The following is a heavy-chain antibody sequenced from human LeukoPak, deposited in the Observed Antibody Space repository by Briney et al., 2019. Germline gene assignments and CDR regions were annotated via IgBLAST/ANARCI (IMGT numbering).Heavy chain of an antibody. D-gene: IGHD3-10*01. CDR2: ITSRSTT. Sequence: GGSLRLSCAASGFAFSTYGMNWVRQAPGKGLEWISYITSRSTTYYADSVRGRFTISRDNAKNSLYLEMNGLRDDDTAVYYCARRTSGSYLDYWGKGTLGTVSS. V-gene: IGHV3-48*02. CDR1: GFAFSTYG. CDR3: ARRTSGSYLDY. J-gene: IGHJ4*02.